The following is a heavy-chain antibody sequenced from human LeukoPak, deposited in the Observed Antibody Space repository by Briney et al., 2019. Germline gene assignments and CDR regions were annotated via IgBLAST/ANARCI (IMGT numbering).Heavy chain of an antibody. CDR3: ARSDSGYDPMDD. V-gene: IGHV4-34*01. CDR2: INHSGST. D-gene: IGHD5-12*01. J-gene: IGHJ6*04. CDR1: GGSFSGYY. Sequence: PSETLSLTCAVYGGSFSGYYWSWIRQPPGKGLEWIGEINHSGSTNYNPSLKSRVTISVDTSKNQFSLKLSSVTAADTAVYYCARSDSGYDPMDDWGKGTTVTVSS.